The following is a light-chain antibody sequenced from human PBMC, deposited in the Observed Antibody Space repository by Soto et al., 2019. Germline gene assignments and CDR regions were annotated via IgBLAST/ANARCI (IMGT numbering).Light chain of an antibody. CDR1: QGISSY. Sequence: DIQLTQSPSFLSASVGDRVTITCRASQGISSYLAWYQQKPGKAPKLLIYAASTFQSGAPSRFSGSGSGTEFALSISSLQPEDFATYYCQQLNSYPLTFGGGTKVEIK. J-gene: IGKJ4*01. CDR3: QQLNSYPLT. CDR2: AAS. V-gene: IGKV1-9*01.